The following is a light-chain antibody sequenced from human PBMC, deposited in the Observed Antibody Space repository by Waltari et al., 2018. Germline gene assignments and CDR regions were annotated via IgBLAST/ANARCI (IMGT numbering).Light chain of an antibody. J-gene: IGKJ1*01. Sequence: DIQMTQSPSSVSASVGDRVTLTCRASQGIASRLAWYQQKPGKAPKLLIYDASSLHNVVPSRFIGSGSGTDFTRTIRGLQPEDFATYYCQQVNSFPRTFGQGTTVDVK. CDR2: DAS. CDR3: QQVNSFPRT. V-gene: IGKV1-12*01. CDR1: QGIASR.